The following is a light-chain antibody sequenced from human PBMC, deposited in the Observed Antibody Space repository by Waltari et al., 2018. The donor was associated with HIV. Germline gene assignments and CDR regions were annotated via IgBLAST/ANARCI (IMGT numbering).Light chain of an antibody. CDR3: QQYYSTPPT. V-gene: IGKV4-1*01. CDR1: QSILYSSKNENF. J-gene: IGKJ1*01. CDR2: LAS. Sequence: DIVMTQSPQSLALALGERATINCKSSQSILYSSKNENFLAWYQQKPGQSTKLVIYLASTRGSGVPDRFSGSWSGTDFTLTINSLQSEDVAVYFCQQYYSTPPTFGQGTRVEI.